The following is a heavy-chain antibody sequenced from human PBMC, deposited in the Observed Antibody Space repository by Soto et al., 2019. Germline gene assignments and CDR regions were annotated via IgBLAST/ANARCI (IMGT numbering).Heavy chain of an antibody. J-gene: IGHJ4*02. CDR2: MSYDGSNK. V-gene: IGHV3-30-3*01. CDR3: ARGGGAY. D-gene: IGHD3-16*01. CDR1: GFTFSSYA. Sequence: VQLVESGGGVVQPGRSLRLSCAASGFTFSSYAMHWVRRAPGKGLEWMAVMSYDGSNKYYADSVKGRFTISRDNSKNTLYLQMKSLRPEETALYYCARGGGAYWGQGTLVIVSS.